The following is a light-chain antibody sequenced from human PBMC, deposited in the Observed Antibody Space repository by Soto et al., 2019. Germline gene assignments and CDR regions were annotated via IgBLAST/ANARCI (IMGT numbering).Light chain of an antibody. V-gene: IGKV1-5*01. CDR2: DAS. CDR1: QSISSW. CDR3: QRYYSFLVT. Sequence: DINMTQSPSTLSASVGDRVTITCRASQSISSWLAWYQQKLVRAPRLLIYDASSLESGVPSRFSGSGSGTDFTLTMCCLQSEDFATYYWQRYYSFLVTFGQGTRLEIK. J-gene: IGKJ5*01.